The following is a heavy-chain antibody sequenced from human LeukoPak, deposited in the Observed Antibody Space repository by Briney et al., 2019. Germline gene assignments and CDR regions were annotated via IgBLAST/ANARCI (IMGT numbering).Heavy chain of an antibody. Sequence: SETLSLTCTVSGGSISSYYWIWIRQPPGKGLEWIGYIYTSGSTNYNPSLKSRVTISVDTSKNQFSLKLSSVTAADTAVYYCARAYYDILTGYYVDAFDIWGQGTMVTVS. CDR1: GGSISSYY. V-gene: IGHV4-4*09. CDR3: ARAYYDILTGYYVDAFDI. CDR2: IYTSGST. D-gene: IGHD3-9*01. J-gene: IGHJ3*02.